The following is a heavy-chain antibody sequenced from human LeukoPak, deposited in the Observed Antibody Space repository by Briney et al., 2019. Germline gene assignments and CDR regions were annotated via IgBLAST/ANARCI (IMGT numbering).Heavy chain of an antibody. V-gene: IGHV3-30*03. J-gene: IGHJ4*02. CDR1: GFTFSSYG. CDR2: ISNDGRSI. CDR3: AREACSGSCHSDYFDY. Sequence: GGSLRLSCAASGFTFSSYGMHWVRQAPAKGLEWVAVISNDGRSIYYADSVKGRFTISRDNSKNTLYLQVNSLRAEDTAVYSCAREACSGSCHSDYFDYWGLGTLVTVSS. D-gene: IGHD2-15*01.